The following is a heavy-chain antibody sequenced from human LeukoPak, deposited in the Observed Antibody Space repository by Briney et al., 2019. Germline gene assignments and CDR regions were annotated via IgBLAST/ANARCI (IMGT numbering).Heavy chain of an antibody. Sequence: GGSLRLSCAASGFTFSSYAMHWVRQAPGKGLEWVAVISYDGSNKYYADSVKGRFTISRDNSKNTLYLQMNSLRAEDTAVYYCARDQFGNSYYDSSGYWPSSAYAGYYFDYWGQGTLVTVSS. D-gene: IGHD3-22*01. J-gene: IGHJ4*02. CDR2: ISYDGSNK. CDR1: GFTFSSYA. V-gene: IGHV3-30-3*01. CDR3: ARDQFGNSYYDSSGYWPSSAYAGYYFDY.